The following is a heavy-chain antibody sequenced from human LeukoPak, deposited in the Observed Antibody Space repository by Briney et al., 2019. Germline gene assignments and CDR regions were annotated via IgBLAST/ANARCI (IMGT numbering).Heavy chain of an antibody. D-gene: IGHD3-10*01. CDR2: IYHSGST. V-gene: IGHV4-38-2*02. CDR3: ARLRITMVRGVILHEYLQH. Sequence: PSETLSLTCTVSGYSISSGYYWGWIRQPPGKGLEWIGSIYHSGSTYYNPSLKSRVTISVDTSKNQFSLKLSSVTAADTAVYYCARLRITMVRGVILHEYLQHWGQGTLVTVSS. J-gene: IGHJ1*01. CDR1: GYSISSGYY.